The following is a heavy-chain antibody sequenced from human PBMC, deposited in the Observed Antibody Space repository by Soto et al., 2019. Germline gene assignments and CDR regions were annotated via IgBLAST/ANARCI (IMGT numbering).Heavy chain of an antibody. CDR3: ARGIKYGAYSRWFDP. J-gene: IGHJ5*02. V-gene: IGHV1-8*01. D-gene: IGHD4-17*01. CDR2: MNPNSGNT. CDR1: GYTFTSYD. Sequence: EASVKVSCKASGYTFTSYDINWVRQATGQGLEYLGWMNPNSGNTGYVQKFQGRVTMTRDTSISTAYMELSSLRSEDSAVYFCARGIKYGAYSRWFDPWGQGTLVTAPQ.